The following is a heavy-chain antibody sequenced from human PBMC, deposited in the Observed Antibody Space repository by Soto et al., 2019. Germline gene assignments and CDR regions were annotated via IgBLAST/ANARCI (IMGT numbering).Heavy chain of an antibody. CDR3: AKDRGYGDYALDY. V-gene: IGHV3-30*18. D-gene: IGHD4-17*01. CDR1: GFTFSSYG. CDR2: ISNDGTNK. J-gene: IGHJ4*02. Sequence: GGSLRLSCAASGFTFSSYGMHWVRQAPGKGLEWVAMISNDGTNKYYAESVKGRFTISRDNSKNTLYLQLNSLRAEDTAVYYCAKDRGYGDYALDYWGQGTLVTVSS.